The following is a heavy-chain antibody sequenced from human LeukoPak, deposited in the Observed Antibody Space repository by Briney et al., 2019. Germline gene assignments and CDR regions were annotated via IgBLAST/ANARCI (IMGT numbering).Heavy chain of an antibody. D-gene: IGHD3-22*01. CDR1: GGSISSGSYY. CDR3: ARDPPYYDSSGFDAFDI. Sequence: SQTLSLTCTVSGGSISSGSYYWSWIRQPAGKGLEWIGRIYTSGSTDYNPSLKSRVTISRDTSKNQFSLKLSSVTAADTAVYYCARDPPYYDSSGFDAFDIWGQGTMVTVSS. CDR2: IYTSGST. V-gene: IGHV4-61*02. J-gene: IGHJ3*02.